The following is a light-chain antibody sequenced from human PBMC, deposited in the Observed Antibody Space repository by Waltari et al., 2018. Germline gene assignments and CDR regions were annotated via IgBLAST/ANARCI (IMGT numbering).Light chain of an antibody. CDR1: SNAHPRYHL. CDR2: EAP. CDR3: CSYTGSSTSYG. Sequence: QSALSQPAYVVGSPGQSLHIPCTRASNAHPRYHLVAWSQHHPNRATNLLIYEAPKRPSWISHRFSGAKSGATASLRISGLQADDEADYYCCSYTGSSTSYGCGGGTKVTVL. V-gene: IGLV2-23*01. J-gene: IGLJ1*01.